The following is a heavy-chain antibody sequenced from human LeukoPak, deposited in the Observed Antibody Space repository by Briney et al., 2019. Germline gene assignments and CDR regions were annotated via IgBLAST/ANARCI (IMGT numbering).Heavy chain of an antibody. Sequence: SETLSLTCAVYGGSFSGYYWSWIRQPPGKGLEWIGEINHSGSTNYNPSLKSRVTISVDTSKNQFSLKLSSVTAADTAVYYCATRRYSQDYWGQGTLVTVSS. D-gene: IGHD6-13*01. CDR3: ATRRYSQDY. CDR2: INHSGST. CDR1: GGSFSGYY. J-gene: IGHJ4*02. V-gene: IGHV4-34*01.